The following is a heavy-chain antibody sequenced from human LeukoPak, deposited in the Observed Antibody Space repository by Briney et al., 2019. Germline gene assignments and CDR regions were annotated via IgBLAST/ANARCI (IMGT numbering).Heavy chain of an antibody. CDR1: GYTFTSYG. V-gene: IGHV1-18*01. CDR3: ARVHKTYYYDSSGYNFDY. Sequence: ASVKVSCKASGYTFTSYGISWVRQAPGQGLEWMGWISAYNGNTNYAQKLQGRVTMTTDTSTSTAYMELRSLRSDDTAVYYCARVHKTYYYDSSGYNFDYWGQGTLVTVSS. CDR2: ISAYNGNT. J-gene: IGHJ4*02. D-gene: IGHD3-22*01.